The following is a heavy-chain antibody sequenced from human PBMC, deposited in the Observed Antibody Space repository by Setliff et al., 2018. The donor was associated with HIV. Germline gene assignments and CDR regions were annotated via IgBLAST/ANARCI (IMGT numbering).Heavy chain of an antibody. D-gene: IGHD3-16*01. Sequence: SETLSLTCTVYGASVSSHYWSWIRQPPGKGLEWVGSISDRGTTNYNPSLKSRVTVSSDTSKNQVFLKVTSLTSADTAEYYCARHKVTSTLGGLIYDYFYYGMDVWGHGTTVTVS. CDR3: ARHKVTSTLGGLIYDYFYYGMDV. V-gene: IGHV4-59*02. CDR2: ISDRGTT. J-gene: IGHJ6*02. CDR1: GASVSSHY.